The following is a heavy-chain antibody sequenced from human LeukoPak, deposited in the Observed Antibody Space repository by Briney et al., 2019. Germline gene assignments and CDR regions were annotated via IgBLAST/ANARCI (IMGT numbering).Heavy chain of an antibody. CDR2: INPSGGST. CDR1: GYTFTSYY. CDR3: ARDAAAAGTGYWFDP. J-gene: IGHJ5*02. D-gene: IGHD6-13*01. V-gene: IGHV1-46*01. Sequence: ASVKVSCKASGYTFTSYYMHWVRQAPGQGLEWMGIINPSGGSTSYAQKFQGRVTMTRDTSTSTVYMELSSLRSGDTAVYYCARDAAAAGTGYWFDPWGQGTLVTVSS.